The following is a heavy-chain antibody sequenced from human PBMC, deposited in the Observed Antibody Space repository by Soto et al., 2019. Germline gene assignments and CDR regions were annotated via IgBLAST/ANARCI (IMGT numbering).Heavy chain of an antibody. CDR2: ISSSSSTI. Sequence: PGGSLRLSCAASGFTFSSYSMNWVRQAPGKGLEWVSYISSSSSTIYYADSVKGRFTISRDNAKNSLYLQMNSLRAEDTAVYYCARDPTGDILTGYYRVRYFDYWGQGTLVTVSS. CDR1: GFTFSSYS. CDR3: ARDPTGDILTGYYRVRYFDY. V-gene: IGHV3-48*01. J-gene: IGHJ4*02. D-gene: IGHD3-9*01.